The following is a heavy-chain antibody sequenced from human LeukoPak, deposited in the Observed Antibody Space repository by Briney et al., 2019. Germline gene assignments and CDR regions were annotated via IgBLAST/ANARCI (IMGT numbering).Heavy chain of an antibody. CDR2: ISGIGGST. CDR1: GFTFSSYA. Sequence: PGGSLRLSCAASGFTFSSYAMSWVRQAPGKGLEWVSAISGIGGSTYYADSVKGRFTISRDNSKNTLYLQMNSLRAENTAVYYCAKLDCSSTSCYFHYYGMDVWGQGTTVTVSS. D-gene: IGHD2-2*01. V-gene: IGHV3-23*01. J-gene: IGHJ6*02. CDR3: AKLDCSSTSCYFHYYGMDV.